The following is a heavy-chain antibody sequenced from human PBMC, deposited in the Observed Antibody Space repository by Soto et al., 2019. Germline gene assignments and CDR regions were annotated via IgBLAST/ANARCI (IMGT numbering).Heavy chain of an antibody. J-gene: IGHJ6*02. CDR1: GFTFSSCA. Sequence: GGSLRLSCAASGFTFSSCAMGRVRQAPGKGLEWVSDIIDSGGSTYYADAVKGRFTISRDNSKSTLYLQMNSLRAEDTAVYYCGKGRSYYYYYGVDVWGQGTTVTVSS. D-gene: IGHD1-26*01. CDR3: GKGRSYYYYYGVDV. V-gene: IGHV3-23*01. CDR2: IIDSGGST.